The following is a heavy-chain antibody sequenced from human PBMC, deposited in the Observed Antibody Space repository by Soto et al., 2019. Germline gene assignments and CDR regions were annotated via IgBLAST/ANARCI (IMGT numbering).Heavy chain of an antibody. Sequence: GGSLRLSCAASGFTFSSYIMNWVRQAPGKGLEWVSYISSSSSTIYYADSVKGRFTISRDNAKNSLYLQMNSLRDEDTAVYYCARDRIVYSSSSIYYYGMDVWGQGTTVTVSS. D-gene: IGHD6-6*01. CDR2: ISSSSSTI. CDR1: GFTFSSYI. CDR3: ARDRIVYSSSSIYYYGMDV. J-gene: IGHJ6*02. V-gene: IGHV3-48*02.